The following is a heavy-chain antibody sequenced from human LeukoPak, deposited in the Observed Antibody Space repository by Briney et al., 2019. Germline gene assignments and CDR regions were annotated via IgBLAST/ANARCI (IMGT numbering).Heavy chain of an antibody. V-gene: IGHV4-59*01. CDR2: IYYSGST. Sequence: SETLSLTCTVSGGSISSYYWSWIRQPPGKGLEWIGYIYYSGSTNYNPSLKSRVIISVDTSKNQFSLKLSSVTAADTAVYYCAGYSSGRQPVYWGQGTLVTVSS. J-gene: IGHJ4*02. D-gene: IGHD6-19*01. CDR1: GGSISSYY. CDR3: AGYSSGRQPVY.